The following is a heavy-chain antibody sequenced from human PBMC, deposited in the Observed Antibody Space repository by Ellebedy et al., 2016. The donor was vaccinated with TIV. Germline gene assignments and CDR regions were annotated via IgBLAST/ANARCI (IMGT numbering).Heavy chain of an antibody. CDR1: GFPFTNAW. CDR2: IKSKTDGGTT. Sequence: GESLKISCEASGFPFTNAWMSWVRQAPGKGLEWVGRIKSKTDGGTTDYAAPVKGRFTISRDDSKNTLYLQMNSLKTEDTAVYYCTTCSGWYRVFDYWGQGTLVTVSS. D-gene: IGHD6-19*01. V-gene: IGHV3-15*01. CDR3: TTCSGWYRVFDY. J-gene: IGHJ4*02.